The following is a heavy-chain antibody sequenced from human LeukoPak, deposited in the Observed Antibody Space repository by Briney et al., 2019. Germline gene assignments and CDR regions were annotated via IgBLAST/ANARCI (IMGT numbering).Heavy chain of an antibody. CDR1: GYTFTSYY. D-gene: IGHD2-15*01. Sequence: ASVKVSCKASGYTFTSYYMHWVRQAPGQGLEWIGIINPSGGSTSYAQKFQGRVTMNRDMSTSTVYMELSSLRSEDTAVYYCARDAPPARYCSGGSCYSGARAGYYFDYWGQGTLVTVSS. J-gene: IGHJ4*02. V-gene: IGHV1-46*01. CDR3: ARDAPPARYCSGGSCYSGARAGYYFDY. CDR2: INPSGGST.